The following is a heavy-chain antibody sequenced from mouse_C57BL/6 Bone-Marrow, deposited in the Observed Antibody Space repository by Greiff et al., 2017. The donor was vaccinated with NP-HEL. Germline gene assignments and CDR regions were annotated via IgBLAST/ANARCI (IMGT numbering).Heavy chain of an antibody. J-gene: IGHJ3*01. CDR3: ATGGHYYGSSYPFAY. CDR2: IYPGGGYT. Sequence: VQLQQSGAELVRPGTSVKMSCKASGYTFTNYWIGWAKQRPGHGLEWIGDIYPGGGYTNYNEKFKGKATLTADKSSSTAYMQFSSLTSEDSAIYYCATGGHYYGSSYPFAYWGQGTLVTVSA. D-gene: IGHD1-1*01. CDR1: GYTFTNYW. V-gene: IGHV1-63*01.